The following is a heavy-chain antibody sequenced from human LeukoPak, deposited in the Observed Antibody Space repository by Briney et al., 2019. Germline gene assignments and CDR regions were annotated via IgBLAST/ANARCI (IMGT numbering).Heavy chain of an antibody. D-gene: IGHD2-21*01. CDR2: IYTSGST. CDR1: GGSISSPY. V-gene: IGHV4-4*09. Sequence: SETLSLTCTVSGGSISSPYWSWIRQPPGKGLGWIGYIYTSGSTNYNPSLKSRVTISVDTSKNQFSLKLSSVTAADTAVYYCARHEGSLYSPYDYWGQGTLVTVSS. J-gene: IGHJ4*02. CDR3: ARHEGSLYSPYDY.